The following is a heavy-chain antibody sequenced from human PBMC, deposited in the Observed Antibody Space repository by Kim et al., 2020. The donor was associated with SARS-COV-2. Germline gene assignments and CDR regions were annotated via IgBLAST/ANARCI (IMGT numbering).Heavy chain of an antibody. Sequence: GGSLRLSCAASGFTFITYSMNWVRQAPGKGLEWVSYISSGSSITYYADSVKGRFTISRDNTKNSLYLQMNSLRAKDTAVYYCARPLQEYCSSTSCYYYGLDVWGQGTTVTVSS. CDR3: ARPLQEYCSSTSCYYYGLDV. J-gene: IGHJ6*02. CDR2: ISSGSSIT. D-gene: IGHD2-2*01. CDR1: GFTFITYS. V-gene: IGHV3-48*04.